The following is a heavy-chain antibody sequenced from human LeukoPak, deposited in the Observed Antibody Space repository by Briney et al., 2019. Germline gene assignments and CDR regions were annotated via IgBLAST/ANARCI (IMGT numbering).Heavy chain of an antibody. Sequence: KASETLSLTCTVSGGSISSSSYYWGWIRQPPGKGLEWIGSIYYSGSTYYNPSLKSRVTISVDTSKNQFSLKLSSVTAADTAVYYCARDPSSSWYSYYYYYMDVWGKGTTVTVSS. D-gene: IGHD6-13*01. J-gene: IGHJ6*03. V-gene: IGHV4-39*07. CDR1: GGSISSSSYY. CDR2: IYYSGST. CDR3: ARDPSSSWYSYYYYYMDV.